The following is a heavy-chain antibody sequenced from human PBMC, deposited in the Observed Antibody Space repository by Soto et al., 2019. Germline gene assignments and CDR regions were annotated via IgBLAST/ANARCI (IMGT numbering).Heavy chain of an antibody. CDR3: AIVVFTMVRGVIISDAFDI. J-gene: IGHJ3*02. CDR2: ISAYNGNT. V-gene: IGHV1-18*01. Sequence: APVKVSCKAAGYTFTSYRSSWVRQAPEQGLEWMGWISAYNGNTNYAQKLQGRVTMTTDTSTSTAYMELRSLRSDDTAVYYCAIVVFTMVRGVIISDAFDIRGQGTMVTRSS. CDR1: GYTFTSYR. D-gene: IGHD3-10*01.